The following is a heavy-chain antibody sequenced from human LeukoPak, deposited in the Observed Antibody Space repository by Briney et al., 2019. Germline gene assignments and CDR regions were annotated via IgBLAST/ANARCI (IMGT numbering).Heavy chain of an antibody. CDR1: GYTFTDYY. CDR3: ARRYCSSTSCYYFDY. V-gene: IGHV1-2*02. J-gene: IGHJ4*02. D-gene: IGHD2-2*01. CDR2: IHPDRGTT. Sequence: ASVKVSCKASGYTFTDYYIHWVRQAPGQGLEWMGWIHPDRGTTNYAQKFQGRVTMTRDTSITAAYMELSRLRSDDTAVYYCARRYCSSTSCYYFDYWGQGTLVTVSS.